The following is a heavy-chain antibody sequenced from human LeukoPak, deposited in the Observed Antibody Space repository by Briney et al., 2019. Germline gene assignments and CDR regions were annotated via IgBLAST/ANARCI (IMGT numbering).Heavy chain of an antibody. V-gene: IGHV3-74*01. CDR1: GFTFSNYW. D-gene: IGHD4-23*01. CDR2: INSDGSST. J-gene: IGHJ5*02. CDR3: AGGYGGNYNWFDP. Sequence: GGSLRLSCAASGFTFSNYWMHWVRQAPGKGLVWVSRINSDGSSTTYADSVKGRFTISRDNAKNTLYLQMNSLRAEDTAVYYCAGGYGGNYNWFDPWGQGTLVTVSS.